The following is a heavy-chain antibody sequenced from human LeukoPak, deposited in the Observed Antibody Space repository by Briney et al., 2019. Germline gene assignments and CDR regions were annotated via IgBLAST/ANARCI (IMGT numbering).Heavy chain of an antibody. CDR2: IYYSGST. J-gene: IGHJ6*03. Sequence: SETLSLTWAVYGGSFSGYYWSWIRQPPGKGLEWIGYIYYSGSTNYNPSLKSRVTISVDTSKNQFSLKLNSVTAADTAVYYCARVRPGYYYYMDVWGKGTTVTISS. V-gene: IGHV4-59*01. CDR1: GGSFSGYY. CDR3: ARVRPGYYYYMDV. D-gene: IGHD3-10*01.